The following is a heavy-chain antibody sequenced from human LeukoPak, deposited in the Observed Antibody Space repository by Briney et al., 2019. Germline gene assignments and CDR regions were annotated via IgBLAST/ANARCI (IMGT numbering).Heavy chain of an antibody. Sequence: ASVKVSCKASGGTFSSYAISWVRQAPGQGLEWMGGIIPIFGTANYAQKFQGRVTITADESTSTAYMELSSLRSEDTAVYYCAKGTGGRGVKYYFDYWGQGTLVTVSS. J-gene: IGHJ4*02. CDR1: GGTFSSYA. CDR2: IIPIFGTA. V-gene: IGHV1-69*13. CDR3: AKGTGGRGVKYYFDY. D-gene: IGHD3-16*01.